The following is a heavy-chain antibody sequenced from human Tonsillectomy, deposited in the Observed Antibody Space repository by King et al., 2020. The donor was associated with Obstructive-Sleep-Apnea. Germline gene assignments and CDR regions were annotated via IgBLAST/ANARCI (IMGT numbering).Heavy chain of an antibody. Sequence: VQLVESGGGLVKPGGSLRLSCAASGFTFSSYSMNWVRQAPGKGREWVSSIISSSSYIYYADTVKGRFTISRDNAKNSLYLQMNSLRAEDTAVYYCATPLKDYYDSSGSAFDIWGPGTMVTVSS. D-gene: IGHD3-22*01. V-gene: IGHV3-21*01. J-gene: IGHJ3*02. CDR2: IISSSSYI. CDR1: GFTFSSYS. CDR3: ATPLKDYYDSSGSAFDI.